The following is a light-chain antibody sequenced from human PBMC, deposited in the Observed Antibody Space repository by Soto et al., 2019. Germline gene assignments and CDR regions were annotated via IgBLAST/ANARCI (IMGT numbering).Light chain of an antibody. CDR3: SSYRHSRTVV. CDR2: DVS. Sequence: QSALTQPASVSGSPGQSITISCTGTSSDVGAFNYVSWYQQHPGKAPRLMTYDVSNRPSGVSNRFSGSKSGNTASLTISGLQAEDEADYYCSSYRHSRTVVFGGGTKLTVL. J-gene: IGLJ2*01. CDR1: SSDVGAFNY. V-gene: IGLV2-14*01.